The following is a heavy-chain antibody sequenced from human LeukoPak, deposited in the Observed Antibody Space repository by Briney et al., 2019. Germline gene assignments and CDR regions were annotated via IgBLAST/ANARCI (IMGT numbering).Heavy chain of an antibody. D-gene: IGHD3-22*01. CDR1: GYTFTGYY. CDR2: SNPNSGDT. Sequence: ASVKVSCKGSGYTFTGYYMHWVRQAPGQGGEWMGRSNPNSGDTKYAQKFQGRVTITRDTDNRKAYMELRRLRSGGAAVYYCAREYYYASSGSFRAFDYWGQGTLVTVSS. V-gene: IGHV1-2*06. J-gene: IGHJ4*02. CDR3: AREYYYASSGSFRAFDY.